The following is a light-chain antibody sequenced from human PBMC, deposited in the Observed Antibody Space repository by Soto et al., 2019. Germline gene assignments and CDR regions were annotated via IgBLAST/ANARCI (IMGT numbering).Light chain of an antibody. CDR2: DAS. CDR1: QSVSSY. V-gene: IGKV3-11*01. J-gene: IGKJ5*01. CDR3: QQRSSWPIT. Sequence: EIVLTQSPATLSLSPGERATLSCRASQSVSSYLAWHQQKPGQAPRLLIYDASNMATGIPASFIGSGSGTDFTLTIGSLEPEDFAVYYCQQRSSWPITFGQGTRLEIK.